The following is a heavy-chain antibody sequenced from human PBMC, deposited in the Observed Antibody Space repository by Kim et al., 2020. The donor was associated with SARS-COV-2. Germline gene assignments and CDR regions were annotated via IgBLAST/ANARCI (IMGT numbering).Heavy chain of an antibody. D-gene: IGHD6-19*01. Sequence: AQAVQGRLPISSDNSKNTLYLQMNSLRAEDTALYYCAKGRSSSAWSSNDYWGQGALVTVSS. V-gene: IGHV3-23*01. CDR3: AKGRSSSAWSSNDY. J-gene: IGHJ4*02.